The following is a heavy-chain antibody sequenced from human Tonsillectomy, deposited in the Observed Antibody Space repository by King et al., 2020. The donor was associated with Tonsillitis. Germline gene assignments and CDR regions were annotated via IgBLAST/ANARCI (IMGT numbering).Heavy chain of an antibody. CDR2: ISYDGSNK. CDR1: GFTFSSYA. Sequence: VQLVESGGGVVQPGRSLRLSCAASGFTFSSYAMHWVRQAPGKGLEWVAVISYDGSNKYYADSVKGRFTISSDNSKNTQYLQMNSLRAEDTAVYYGAKDRGSGWYWGACHIWGQGTRVTVSS. V-gene: IGHV3-30-3*01. D-gene: IGHD6-19*01. J-gene: IGHJ3*02. CDR3: AKDRGSGWYWGACHI.